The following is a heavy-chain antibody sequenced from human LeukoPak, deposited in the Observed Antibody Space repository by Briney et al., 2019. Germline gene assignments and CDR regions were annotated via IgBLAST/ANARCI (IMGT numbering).Heavy chain of an antibody. CDR2: IIPIFGTA. D-gene: IGHD3-10*01. CDR3: ARDDLGMVRGYKGYNWFDY. CDR1: GCTFSSYA. Sequence: SVTVSCKSSGCTFSSYANSWVRQAPGQGLEWVGGIIPIFGTANNAQKFQGRVTITAAISTNTAYMELSSLRSDDTAVYYCARDDLGMVRGYKGYNWFDYWGQGTLVTVSS. J-gene: IGHJ5*01. V-gene: IGHV1-69*06.